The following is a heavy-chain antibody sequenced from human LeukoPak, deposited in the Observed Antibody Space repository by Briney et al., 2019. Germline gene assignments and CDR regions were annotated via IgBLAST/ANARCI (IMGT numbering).Heavy chain of an antibody. CDR1: GDSVSSNSAA. CDR2: TYYRSKWYY. D-gene: IGHD3-10*01. V-gene: IGHV6-1*01. CDR3: ASFSWGSGSYNQEAIWSWFDP. J-gene: IGHJ5*02. Sequence: SQTLSLTRAISGDSVSSNSAAWNWVRQSPSRGLEWLGRTYYRSKWYYDYAVSMKSRITINPDTSKNQFSLKLSSVTAADTAVYYCASFSWGSGSYNQEAIWSWFDPWGQGTLVTVSS.